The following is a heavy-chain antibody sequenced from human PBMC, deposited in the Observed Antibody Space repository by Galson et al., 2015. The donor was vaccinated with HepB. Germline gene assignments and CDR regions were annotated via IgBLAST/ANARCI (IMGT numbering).Heavy chain of an antibody. CDR2: ISSSSSYT. D-gene: IGHD6-13*01. CDR1: GFTFSDYY. Sequence: CAASGFTFSDYYMSWIRQAPGKGLEWVSYISSSSSYTNYADSVKGRFTISRDNAKNSLYLQMNSLRAEDTAVYYCARSGAAAASAAFDIWGQGTMVTVSS. J-gene: IGHJ3*02. V-gene: IGHV3-11*06. CDR3: ARSGAAAASAAFDI.